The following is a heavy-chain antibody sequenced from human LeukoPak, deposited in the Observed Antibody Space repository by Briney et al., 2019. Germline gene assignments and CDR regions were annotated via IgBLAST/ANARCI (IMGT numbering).Heavy chain of an antibody. Sequence: SQTLSLTCAISGDSVSSNSAAWNWIWQSPSRGLEWLGRTYYRSKWYNDYAVSVKSRITINPDTSKNQFSLQLNSVTPEDTAVYYRAREAAGIWGIFENYWGQGTLVTVSS. CDR3: AREAAGIWGIFENY. CDR1: GDSVSSNSAA. D-gene: IGHD6-13*01. CDR2: TYYRSKWYN. J-gene: IGHJ4*02. V-gene: IGHV6-1*01.